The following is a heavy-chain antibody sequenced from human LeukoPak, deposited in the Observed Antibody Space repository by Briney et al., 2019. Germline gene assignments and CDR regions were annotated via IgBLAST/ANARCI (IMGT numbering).Heavy chain of an antibody. Sequence: GGSLRLSCAASRFTFSSYALSWVRQAPGKGLEWVSSTSLSGSGTNYADSVKGRFTISRDNSKKTLYLQMNSLRAEDTAVYYCAIRGYWGQGTLVTVSS. V-gene: IGHV3-23*01. CDR3: AIRGY. CDR1: RFTFSSYA. J-gene: IGHJ4*02. CDR2: TSLSGSGT.